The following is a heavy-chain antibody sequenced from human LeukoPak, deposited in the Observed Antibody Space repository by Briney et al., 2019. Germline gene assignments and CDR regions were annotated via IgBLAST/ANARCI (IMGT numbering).Heavy chain of an antibody. D-gene: IGHD1-26*01. J-gene: IGHJ4*02. CDR2: IYYSGST. Sequence: SETLSLTCTVSGGSISSYYWSWIRQPPGKGLEWIGYIYYSGSTNYNPSLKSRVTMSVDTSKNQFSLKLSSVTAADTAVYYCARGDPSGGFDYWGQGTLVTVSS. CDR1: GGSISSYY. V-gene: IGHV4-59*12. CDR3: ARGDPSGGFDY.